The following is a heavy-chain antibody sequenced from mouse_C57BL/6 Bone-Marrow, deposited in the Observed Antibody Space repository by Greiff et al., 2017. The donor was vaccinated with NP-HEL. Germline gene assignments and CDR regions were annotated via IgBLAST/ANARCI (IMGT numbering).Heavy chain of an antibody. V-gene: IGHV6-6*01. CDR3: TRYSSGYSYFDY. J-gene: IGHJ2*01. D-gene: IGHD3-2*02. CDR2: IRNKANNHAT. Sequence: EVQGVESGGGLVQPGGSMKLSCAASGFTFSDAWMDWVRQSPEKGLEWVAEIRNKANNHATYYAESVKGRFTISRDDSKSSVYLQMNSLRAEDTGIYYCTRYSSGYSYFDYWGQGTTLTVSS. CDR1: GFTFSDAW.